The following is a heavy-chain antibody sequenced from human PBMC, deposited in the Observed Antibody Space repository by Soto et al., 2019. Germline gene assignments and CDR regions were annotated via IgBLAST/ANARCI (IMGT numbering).Heavy chain of an antibody. J-gene: IGHJ4*02. Sequence: PGGSLRLSCAASGFTFSSSAMHWVRQAPGKGLEWVAVISYDGSNKYYADSVKGRFTISRDNSKNTLYLQMNSLRAEDTAVYYCAREGPHMDYWGQGTLVTVSS. CDR3: AREGPHMDY. V-gene: IGHV3-30-3*01. CDR2: ISYDGSNK. CDR1: GFTFSSSA. D-gene: IGHD2-21*01.